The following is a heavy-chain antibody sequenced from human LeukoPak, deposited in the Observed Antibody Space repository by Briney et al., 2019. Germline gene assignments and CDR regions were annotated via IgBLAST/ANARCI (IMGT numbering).Heavy chain of an antibody. Sequence: GASVKVSCKASGYTFTSYYMHWVRQAPGQGLEWMGIINPSGGSTSYAQKFQGRVTMTRDTSTSTVYMELSSLRSEDTAVYYCARVIRDCGGDCFDYYYYGMDVWGQGTTVTVSS. D-gene: IGHD2-21*02. J-gene: IGHJ6*02. CDR1: GYTFTSYY. CDR3: ARVIRDCGGDCFDYYYYGMDV. CDR2: INPSGGST. V-gene: IGHV1-46*01.